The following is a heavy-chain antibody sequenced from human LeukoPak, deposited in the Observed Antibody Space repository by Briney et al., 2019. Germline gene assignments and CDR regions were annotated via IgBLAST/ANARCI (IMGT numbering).Heavy chain of an antibody. Sequence: GWSLPVTCAASGFTFSNAWMSWVRQAPGKGLEWVGRIKSKTDGGTTDYAAPVKGRFTISRDDSKNTLYLQMNSLKTEDTAVYYCTTDGAYNWNEAAWFDPWGQGTLVTVSS. CDR1: GFTFSNAW. D-gene: IGHD1-1*01. CDR3: TTDGAYNWNEAAWFDP. J-gene: IGHJ5*02. CDR2: IKSKTDGGTT. V-gene: IGHV3-15*01.